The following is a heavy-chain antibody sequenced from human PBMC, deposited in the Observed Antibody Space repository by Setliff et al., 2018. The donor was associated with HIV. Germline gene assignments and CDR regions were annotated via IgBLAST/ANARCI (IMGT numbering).Heavy chain of an antibody. D-gene: IGHD3-22*01. Sequence: SETLSLTCSVSGGSFSGYYWSWIRQPPGKGLEWIGYIYIYYSGSTYYNPSLKTRVTISVDTSKNQFSLKLSSVTAADTAVYYCARHSITLVVGVPERDDAFDIWGQGTMVTVSS. CDR3: ARHSITLVVGVPERDDAFDI. CDR2: IYIYYSGST. J-gene: IGHJ3*02. CDR1: GGSFSGYY. V-gene: IGHV4-59*08.